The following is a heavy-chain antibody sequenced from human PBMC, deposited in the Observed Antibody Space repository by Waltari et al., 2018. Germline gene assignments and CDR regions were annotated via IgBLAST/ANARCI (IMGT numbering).Heavy chain of an antibody. D-gene: IGHD1-1*01. CDR2: IIPIFGTA. CDR3: ARVGEGYNYLDY. J-gene: IGHJ4*02. Sequence: VQLVQSGAEVKKPGSSVKVSCKASGGTFSSYAISWVRQAPGQGLEWRGGIIPIFGTANYAQKFQGRVTITADESTSTAYMELSSPRSEDTAVYYCARVGEGYNYLDYWGQGTLVTVSS. V-gene: IGHV1-69*01. CDR1: GGTFSSYA.